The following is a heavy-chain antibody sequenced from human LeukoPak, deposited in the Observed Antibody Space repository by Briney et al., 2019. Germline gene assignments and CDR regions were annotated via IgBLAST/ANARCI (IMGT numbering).Heavy chain of an antibody. D-gene: IGHD3-22*01. CDR2: IYYSGST. CDR3: ARHGHYYDTSGYYSIPDF. J-gene: IGHJ4*02. CDR1: GGSISIYY. V-gene: IGHV4-59*08. Sequence: SETLSLTCTVSGGSISIYYWSWIRHPPGKGLEWIEYIYYSGSTNYNPSLKSRVTISVDTSKNQISLKLSSVTAADTAVYYCARHGHYYDTSGYYSIPDFWGQGTLVIVSS.